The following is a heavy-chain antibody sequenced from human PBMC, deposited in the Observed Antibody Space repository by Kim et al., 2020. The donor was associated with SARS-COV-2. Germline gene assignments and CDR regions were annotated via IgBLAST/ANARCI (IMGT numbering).Heavy chain of an antibody. CDR3: ASTTDYCSSTSCYEGY. CDR2: ISYDGVNK. CDR1: GFTFSNYA. D-gene: IGHD2-2*01. J-gene: IGHJ4*02. V-gene: IGHV3-30*04. Sequence: GGSLRLSCAASGFTFSNYAMHWVRQTPGKGLEWVAVISYDGVNKYYADSVQGRFIISRDNSMNTLYLQVNSLRAEDTAMYYCASTTDYCSSTSCYEGYCGQRALVTVSS.